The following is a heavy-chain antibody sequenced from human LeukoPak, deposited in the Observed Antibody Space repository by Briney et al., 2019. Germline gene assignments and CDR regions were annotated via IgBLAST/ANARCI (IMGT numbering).Heavy chain of an antibody. CDR2: SSGSCGST. D-gene: IGHD6-19*01. J-gene: IGHJ4*02. Sequence: GGCVRLSRAASGFIHSSYSMSGVSQAPGRGREGVAVSSGSCGSTYYADSVRGRLSISRDNPQKQLYLQMTSLKAEETAVYYCAKALGGLAVAAPGDYWGQGTLVTVSS. V-gene: IGHV3-23*01. CDR1: GFIHSSYS. CDR3: AKALGGLAVAAPGDY.